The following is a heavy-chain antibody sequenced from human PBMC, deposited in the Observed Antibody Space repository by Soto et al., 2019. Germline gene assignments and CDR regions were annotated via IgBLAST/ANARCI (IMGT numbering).Heavy chain of an antibody. V-gene: IGHV1-69*01. J-gene: IGHJ4*02. CDR1: RGTFNRYA. D-gene: IGHD3-10*01. Sequence: QVQLVQSGAEVKKPGSSVKVSCMASRGTFNRYAINWVRQAPGHGLEWLGGLVPLFGTLNYAQKLQDRVKLDEDESTNTTSLELRGLTSDDTAVYYCARQKRDNPMVPFDDWGQGTLVTVSS. CDR3: ARQKRDNPMVPFDD. CDR2: LVPLFGTL.